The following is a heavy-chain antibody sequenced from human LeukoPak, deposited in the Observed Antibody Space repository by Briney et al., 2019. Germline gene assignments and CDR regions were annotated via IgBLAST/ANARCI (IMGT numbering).Heavy chain of an antibody. CDR1: GGSISSYY. Sequence: PSETLSLTCTVSGGSISSYYWSWIRQPPGKGLEWIGYIYYSGSTNYNPSLKSRVTISVDTSKNQFSLKLSSVTAADTAVYYCARELWGATAAAGTGYFDYWGQGTLVTVSS. J-gene: IGHJ4*02. D-gene: IGHD6-13*01. V-gene: IGHV4-59*01. CDR3: ARELWGATAAAGTGYFDY. CDR2: IYYSGST.